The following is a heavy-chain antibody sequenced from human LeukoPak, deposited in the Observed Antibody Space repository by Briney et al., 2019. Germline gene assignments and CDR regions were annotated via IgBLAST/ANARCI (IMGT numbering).Heavy chain of an antibody. Sequence: GGSLRPSCAASGFNFSSYWMSWVRQAPGKGLEWVANIEEDGSEKYYVDSVKGRFTISRDNAKNSLYMQMNSLRAEDTAVYYCAREGGDIADTGFDYWGQGTLVTVSS. V-gene: IGHV3-7*01. D-gene: IGHD2-15*01. CDR3: AREGGDIADTGFDY. CDR2: IEEDGSEK. CDR1: GFNFSSYW. J-gene: IGHJ4*02.